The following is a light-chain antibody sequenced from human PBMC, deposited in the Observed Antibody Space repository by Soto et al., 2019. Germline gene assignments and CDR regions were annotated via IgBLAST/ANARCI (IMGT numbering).Light chain of an antibody. CDR2: DVT. J-gene: IGLJ1*01. Sequence: QSVLTPPASVSGSTGQSITISCTGTSSDVGGYNYVSWYQQHPVKAPKLMIYDVTNRPSGVSDRFSGSKSGNTASLTISGLQAEDEADYYCSSYTSSSTPYVFGTGTKVTVL. CDR1: SSDVGGYNY. V-gene: IGLV2-14*01. CDR3: SSYTSSSTPYV.